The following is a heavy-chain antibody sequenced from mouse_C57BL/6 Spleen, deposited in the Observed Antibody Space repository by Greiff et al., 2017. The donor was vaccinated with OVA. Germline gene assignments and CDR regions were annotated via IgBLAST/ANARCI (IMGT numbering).Heavy chain of an antibody. J-gene: IGHJ3*01. Sequence: VQLQESGPGLVAPSQSLSITCTVSGFSLTSYGVHWVRQPPGKGLEWLVVIWSDGSTTYNSALKSRLSISKDNSKSQVFLKMNSLQTDDTAMYYCARHEDDGYYGWFAYWGQGTLVTVSA. CDR2: IWSDGST. D-gene: IGHD2-3*01. CDR3: ARHEDDGYYGWFAY. CDR1: GFSLTSYG. V-gene: IGHV2-6-1*01.